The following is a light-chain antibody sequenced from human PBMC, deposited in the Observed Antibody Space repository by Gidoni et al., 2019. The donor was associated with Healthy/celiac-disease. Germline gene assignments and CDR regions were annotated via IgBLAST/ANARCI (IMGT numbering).Light chain of an antibody. J-gene: IGKJ4*01. CDR2: AAS. V-gene: IGKV1-9*01. Sequence: TQLTQSPSSLSASVGDRVTITCRASQGISSYLAWYQQKPGKAPKLLIYAASTLQSGVPSRFSGSGSGTDFTLTISSLQHEDFATYYCQQLNSYPLTFGGGTKVEIK. CDR3: QQLNSYPLT. CDR1: QGISSY.